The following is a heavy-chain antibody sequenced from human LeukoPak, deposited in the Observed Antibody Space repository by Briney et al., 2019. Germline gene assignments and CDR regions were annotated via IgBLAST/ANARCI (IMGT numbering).Heavy chain of an antibody. CDR3: ARDPASGYSTKRYYFDY. J-gene: IGHJ4*02. Sequence: SETLSLTCAVYGGSFSGYYWSWIRQPPGKGLEWIGEINHSGSTNYNPSLKSRVTISVDTSKNQFSLKLSSVTAADTAVYYCARDPASGYSTKRYYFDYWGQGTLVTVSS. D-gene: IGHD6-13*01. V-gene: IGHV4-34*01. CDR1: GGSFSGYY. CDR2: INHSGST.